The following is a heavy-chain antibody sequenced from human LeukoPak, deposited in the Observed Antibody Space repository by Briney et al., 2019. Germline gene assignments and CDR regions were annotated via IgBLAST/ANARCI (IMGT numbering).Heavy chain of an antibody. V-gene: IGHV3-53*01. D-gene: IGHD3-3*02. J-gene: IGHJ2*01. CDR3: ARDSTGYWYFDL. Sequence: GGSLRLSCAASGFTVSSNYMSWVRQAPGKGLEWVSVIYSGGSTYYADSVKGRFTISRDNSKNTLYLQMNSLRAEDTAVYYCARDSTGYWYFDLWGRGTLVSVSS. CDR1: GFTVSSNY. CDR2: IYSGGST.